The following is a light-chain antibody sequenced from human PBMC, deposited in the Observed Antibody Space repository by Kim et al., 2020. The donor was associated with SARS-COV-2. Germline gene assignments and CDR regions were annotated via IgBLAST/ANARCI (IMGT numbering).Light chain of an antibody. V-gene: IGLV1-44*01. CDR1: SSNIGIKA. Sequence: GRRVEISCSGSSSNIGIKAVNWYRSFPGTAPKLLIFDNDQRPSGVPGRISGSKSGTSASLALSGLLSEDEADYYCGTWDDSLDAWVFGGGTQLTVL. J-gene: IGLJ3*02. CDR3: GTWDDSLDAWV. CDR2: DND.